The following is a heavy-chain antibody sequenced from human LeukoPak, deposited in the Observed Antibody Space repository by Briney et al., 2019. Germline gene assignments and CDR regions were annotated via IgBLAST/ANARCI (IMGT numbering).Heavy chain of an antibody. D-gene: IGHD3-10*01. CDR1: GGSFSGYY. CDR3: ATMVRGTLDLYYYYYGMDV. CDR2: INHSGST. Sequence: SETLSPTCAVYGGSFSGYYWSWIRQPPGKGLEWIGEINHSGSTNYNPSLKSRVTISVDTSKNQFSLKLSSVTAADTAVYYCATMVRGTLDLYYYYYGMDVWGQGTTVTVSS. J-gene: IGHJ6*02. V-gene: IGHV4-34*01.